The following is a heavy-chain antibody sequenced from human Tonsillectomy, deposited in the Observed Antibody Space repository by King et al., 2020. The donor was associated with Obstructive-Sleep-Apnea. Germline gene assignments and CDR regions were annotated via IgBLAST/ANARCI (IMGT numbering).Heavy chain of an antibody. V-gene: IGHV4-31*03. CDR1: GGSISSGGYY. D-gene: IGHD3-10*01. CDR3: ARAPMVRGIIRWFDP. Sequence: VQLQESGPGLVKPSQTLSLTCTVSGGSISSGGYYWTWIRQHPGKGLEWIGYIYYTGSTYYNSSLKSRVTMSVDTSRNQFSLKLSSVTAAATAVYYCARAPMVRGIIRWFDPWGQGTLVTVSS. CDR2: IYYTGST. J-gene: IGHJ5*02.